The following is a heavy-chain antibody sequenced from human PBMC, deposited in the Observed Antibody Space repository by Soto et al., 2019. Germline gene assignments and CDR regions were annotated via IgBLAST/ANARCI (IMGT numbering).Heavy chain of an antibody. Sequence: SETLSLTCTVSGGSISSYYWSWIRQPPGKGLEWIGYIYYSGSTNYNPSLKSRVTISVDTSKNQFSLKLSSVTAADTAVYYCARENYDFWSGGLDHWGQGTLVTVSS. V-gene: IGHV4-59*01. D-gene: IGHD3-3*01. CDR2: IYYSGST. CDR1: GGSISSYY. CDR3: ARENYDFWSGGLDH. J-gene: IGHJ1*01.